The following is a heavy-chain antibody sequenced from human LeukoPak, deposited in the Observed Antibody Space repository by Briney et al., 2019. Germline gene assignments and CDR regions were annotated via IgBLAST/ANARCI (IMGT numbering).Heavy chain of an antibody. J-gene: IGHJ2*01. CDR3: ARVSSSWYQDWYFDL. CDR1: GGSISSYY. V-gene: IGHV4-4*07. Sequence: SETLSLTCTVSGGSISSYYWSWIRQPAGKGLEWIWRIDTSGNTNYKPSLKSRVTMSVDTSKNQFSLKLNSVTAADTAVYYCARVSSSWYQDWYFDLWGRGTLVTVSS. D-gene: IGHD6-13*01. CDR2: IDTSGNT.